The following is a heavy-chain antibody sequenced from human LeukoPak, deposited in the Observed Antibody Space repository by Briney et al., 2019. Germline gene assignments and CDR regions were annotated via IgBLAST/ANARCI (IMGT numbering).Heavy chain of an antibody. V-gene: IGHV4-39*07. Sequence: SETLSLTCTVSGGSISSSSYYWGWIRQPPGKGLEWIGSIYYSGSTYYNPSLKSRVTISVDTSKNQFSLKLSSVTAADTAVYYCARYLTPTVDTAMAGDAFDIWGQGTMVTVSS. CDR2: IYYSGST. CDR1: GGSISSSSYY. CDR3: ARYLTPTVDTAMAGDAFDI. J-gene: IGHJ3*02. D-gene: IGHD5-18*01.